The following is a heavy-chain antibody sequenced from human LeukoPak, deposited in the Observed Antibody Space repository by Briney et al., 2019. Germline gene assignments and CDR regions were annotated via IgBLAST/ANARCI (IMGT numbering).Heavy chain of an antibody. J-gene: IGHJ4*02. V-gene: IGHV4-61*02. CDR3: ARIVGSEGYSSGWYDY. D-gene: IGHD6-19*01. Sequence: PSQTLSLTCTVSGDSISAGNYYWSWIRQPAGKGLEWVGRAYDTGSTWHSPSPKDRVTISIDTSKNQFSLNLNSVTAADTAVYFCARIVGSEGYSSGWYDYWGPGILVTVSS. CDR1: GDSISAGNYY. CDR2: AYDTGST.